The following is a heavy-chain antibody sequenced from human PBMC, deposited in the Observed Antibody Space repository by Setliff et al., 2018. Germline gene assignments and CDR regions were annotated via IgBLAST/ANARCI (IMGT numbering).Heavy chain of an antibody. D-gene: IGHD5-12*01. V-gene: IGHV4-31*03. J-gene: IGHJ4*02. CDR3: ARGGTFRYFDY. CDR2: IYYSGST. CDR1: GGSISSGGYY. Sequence: SETLSLTCTVSGGSISSGGYYWSWIRQHPGKGLEWIGYIYYSGSTYYNPSLKSRVTVIVDTSKNQFSLRLSSVTAADAAVYYCARGGTFRYFDYWGQGTPVTVSS.